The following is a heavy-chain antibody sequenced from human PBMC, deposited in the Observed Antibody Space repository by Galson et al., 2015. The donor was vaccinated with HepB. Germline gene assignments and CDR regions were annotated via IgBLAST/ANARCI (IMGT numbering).Heavy chain of an antibody. V-gene: IGHV3-21*01. Sequence: SLRLSCAASGFTFSSYSMNWVRQAPGKGLEWVSSISSSSSYIYYADSVKGRFTISRDNAKNSLYLQMNSLRAEDTAVYYCARASDTWLRSDWGQGTLVTVSS. CDR1: GFTFSSYS. CDR3: ARASDTWLRSD. J-gene: IGHJ4*02. D-gene: IGHD5-12*01. CDR2: ISSSSSYI.